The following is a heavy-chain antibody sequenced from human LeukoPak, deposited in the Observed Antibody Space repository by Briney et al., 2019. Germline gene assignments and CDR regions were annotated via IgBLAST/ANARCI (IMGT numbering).Heavy chain of an antibody. Sequence: PGGSLRLSCAASGFTFSTYGMHWVRQAPGKGLEWVAFIRFDGNNNFQADSAKGRFTISRDISKNTLYLQMSSLRPDDTAVYYCAKDHYDSSGHRIDYWGQGALVTVSS. CDR3: AKDHYDSSGHRIDY. V-gene: IGHV3-30*02. J-gene: IGHJ4*02. CDR1: GFTFSTYG. D-gene: IGHD3-22*01. CDR2: IRFDGNNN.